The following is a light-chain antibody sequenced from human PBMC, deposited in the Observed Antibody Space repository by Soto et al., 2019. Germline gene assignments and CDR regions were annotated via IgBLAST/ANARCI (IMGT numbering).Light chain of an antibody. CDR2: AAS. Sequence: DIQLTQSPSFLSPSIGDSVTITCRASQVISTSLAWYQVKPGKAPKLLIYAASTLESGVPSRFSATVSGTESSLTITSLQPEDFATYYCQQLFDSPITFGQGTRLEIK. CDR3: QQLFDSPIT. V-gene: IGKV1-9*01. CDR1: QVISTS. J-gene: IGKJ5*01.